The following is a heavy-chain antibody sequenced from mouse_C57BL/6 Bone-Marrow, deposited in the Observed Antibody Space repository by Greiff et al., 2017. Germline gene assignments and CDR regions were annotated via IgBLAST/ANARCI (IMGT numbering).Heavy chain of an antibody. CDR3: KITTGAY. Sequence: VQLKQSGAELVRPGASVKLSCTASGFNIKADYMHWVKQRPEQGLEWIGWIDPANGDTEYASKFQGKATITADTSSNTAYLQLSSLTSEDTAVYYCKITTGAYWGQGTLVTVSA. D-gene: IGHD1-1*01. V-gene: IGHV14-4*01. CDR2: IDPANGDT. CDR1: GFNIKADY. J-gene: IGHJ3*01.